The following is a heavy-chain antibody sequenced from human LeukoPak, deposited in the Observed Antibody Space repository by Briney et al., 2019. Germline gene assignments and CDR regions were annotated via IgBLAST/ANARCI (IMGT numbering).Heavy chain of an antibody. CDR3: ARSNPNRNALDL. J-gene: IGHJ3*01. CDR2: IKKDGSEE. Sequence: GGSLRLSCAASVFTLNNYLMSWVRQAPGRGLEWVANIKKDGSEENYLDSVKGRFTVSRDNAKNSLYLQMNSLRGEDTAVYYCARSNPNRNALDLWGQGTMVTISS. V-gene: IGHV3-7*01. D-gene: IGHD1-14*01. CDR1: VFTLNNYL.